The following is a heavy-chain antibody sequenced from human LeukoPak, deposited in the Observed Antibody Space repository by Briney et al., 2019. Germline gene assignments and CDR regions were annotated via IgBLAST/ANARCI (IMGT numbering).Heavy chain of an antibody. V-gene: IGHV4-39*01. Sequence: PSETLSLICTVSGGSISSSSYYWGWIRQPPGKGLEWIGSIYYSGTTYYNPSLKSRVTISVDTSKNQFSLKLSSVTAADTAVYYCARGDYYYGSGSLAYFDSWGRGTLVTVSS. CDR1: GGSISSSSYY. CDR2: IYYSGTT. D-gene: IGHD3-10*01. CDR3: ARGDYYYGSGSLAYFDS. J-gene: IGHJ4*02.